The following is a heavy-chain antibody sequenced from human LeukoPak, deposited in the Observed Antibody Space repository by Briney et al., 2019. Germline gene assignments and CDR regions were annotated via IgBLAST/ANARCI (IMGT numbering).Heavy chain of an antibody. Sequence: SETLSLTCTVSGGSISSGSYYWSWIRQPAGKGLEWIGRIYTNGITYYNPSLKSRVTISLDTSKNQFSLKLSSVTAADTAVYYCARWDGYKATYFDYWGQGTLVTVSS. D-gene: IGHD5-24*01. CDR3: ARWDGYKATYFDY. CDR2: IYTNGIT. J-gene: IGHJ4*02. V-gene: IGHV4-61*02. CDR1: GGSISSGSYY.